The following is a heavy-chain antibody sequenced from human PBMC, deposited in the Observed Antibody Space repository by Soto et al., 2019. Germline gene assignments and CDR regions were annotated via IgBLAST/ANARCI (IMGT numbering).Heavy chain of an antibody. D-gene: IGHD3-16*01. Sequence: ASVKVSCKASGYTFTSYGISWVRQAPGQGLEWMGWISADNGNTNSAQKLQGRVTMTTDTSTSTAYMELRSLRSDDTAVYYCARQPLRLTRAGYNWLDPWGQGTLVTVSS. CDR1: GYTFTSYG. CDR2: ISADNGNT. J-gene: IGHJ5*02. V-gene: IGHV1-18*01. CDR3: ARQPLRLTRAGYNWLDP.